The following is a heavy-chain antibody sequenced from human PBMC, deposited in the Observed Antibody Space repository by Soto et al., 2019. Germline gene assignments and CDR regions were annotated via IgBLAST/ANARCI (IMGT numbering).Heavy chain of an antibody. CDR2: LSGSGVTT. J-gene: IGHJ4*02. CDR3: AKMDSSGYLDY. V-gene: IGHV3-23*01. Sequence: WGARRLSCSSSVFAFNNYAMSWVRQAPGNGLEWVSDLSGSGVTTHYADSVKVRFTISRDNAKNSLHLQMNSLRAEDTAVYYCAKMDSSGYLDYWGQGTLVTVSS. CDR1: VFAFNNYA. D-gene: IGHD3-22*01.